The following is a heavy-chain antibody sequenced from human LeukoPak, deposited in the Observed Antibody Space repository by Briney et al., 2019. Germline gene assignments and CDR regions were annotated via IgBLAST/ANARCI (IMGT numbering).Heavy chain of an antibody. CDR2: IYRGGGT. Sequence: PGGSLRLSCAVSGVTVSSNHMSWVRQAPGKGLEWVSAIYRGGGTYYADSVKGRFTLSRDISKNTLYLQMNSLRAEDTAVYYCVRDASWGQGTLVTVSS. CDR1: GVTVSSNH. V-gene: IGHV3-66*01. J-gene: IGHJ4*02. CDR3: VRDAS.